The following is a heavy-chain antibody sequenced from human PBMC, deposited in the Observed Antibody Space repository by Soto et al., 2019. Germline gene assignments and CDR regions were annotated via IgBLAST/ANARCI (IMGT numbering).Heavy chain of an antibody. CDR2: IYYSGSA. V-gene: IGHV4-59*08. J-gene: IGHJ3*02. CDR1: GGSISSYY. Sequence: PSETLSLTCTVSGGSISSYYWSWIRQPPGKGLEWIGYIYYSGSANYNPSLKSRVTISVDTSKNQFSLKLSSVTAADTAVYYCARLGWVVDPDAFDIWGQGTMVTVSS. CDR3: ARLGWVVDPDAFDI. D-gene: IGHD1-26*01.